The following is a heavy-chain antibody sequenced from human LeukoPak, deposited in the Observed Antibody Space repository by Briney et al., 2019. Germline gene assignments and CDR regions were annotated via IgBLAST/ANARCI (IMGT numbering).Heavy chain of an antibody. J-gene: IGHJ6*04. CDR2: ISSNGGST. Sequence: GGSLRLSCSASGFTFSSYAMHWVRQAPGKGLEYVSAISSNGGSTYYADSAKGRFTISRDNSKNTLYLQMSSLRAEDTAVYYCVKGGTYSSSWYTYYYYGMDVWGKGTTVTVSS. D-gene: IGHD6-13*01. CDR3: VKGGTYSSSWYTYYYYGMDV. CDR1: GFTFSSYA. V-gene: IGHV3-64D*06.